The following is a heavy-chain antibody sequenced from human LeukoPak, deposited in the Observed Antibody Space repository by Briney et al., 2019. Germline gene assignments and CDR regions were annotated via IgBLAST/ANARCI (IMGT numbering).Heavy chain of an antibody. Sequence: ASVKVSCKASGYTFTGYYMHWVRQAPGQGLEWMGRINPNSGGTNYAQKFQGRVTMTRDTSISTAYMELSRLRSDDTAVYYCARDMHSSRSYSPLDYWGQGTLVTVSS. CDR3: ARDMHSSRSYSPLDY. V-gene: IGHV1-2*06. D-gene: IGHD3-10*01. CDR2: INPNSGGT. J-gene: IGHJ4*02. CDR1: GYTFTGYY.